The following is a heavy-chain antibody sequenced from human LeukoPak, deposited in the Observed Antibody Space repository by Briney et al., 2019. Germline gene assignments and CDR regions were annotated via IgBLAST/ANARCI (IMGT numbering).Heavy chain of an antibody. Sequence: GASVKVSCKASGYTFTSYDINWVRQATGQGLEWMGWMNPNSGNTGYAQKFQGRVTMTRNTSISTAYMELSSLRSEDTAVYYCATGSGYSYGYVFDYWGQGTLVTVSS. CDR3: ATGSGYSYGYVFDY. CDR1: GYTFTSYD. V-gene: IGHV1-8*01. CDR2: MNPNSGNT. J-gene: IGHJ4*02. D-gene: IGHD5-18*01.